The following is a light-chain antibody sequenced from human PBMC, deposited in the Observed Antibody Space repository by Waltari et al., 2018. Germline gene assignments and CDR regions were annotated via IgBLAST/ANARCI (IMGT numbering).Light chain of an antibody. J-gene: IGKJ2*03. V-gene: IGKV2-30*02. CDR2: EVS. CDR1: QSLLHRNGNTY. Sequence: DVVMTQSPLSLPITPGQPASMTCRSSQSLLHRNGNTYLSWFLQKPGQPPRRLIYEVSNRDSGVPDRFSGSGAGTDFTLKISRVEAEDVGVYYCMQGTHFPPYSFGRGTKVEIK. CDR3: MQGTHFPPYS.